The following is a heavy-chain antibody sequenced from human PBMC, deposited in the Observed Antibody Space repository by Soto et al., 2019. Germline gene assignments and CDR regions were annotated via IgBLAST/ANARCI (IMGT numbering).Heavy chain of an antibody. CDR2: IRSKINNYAT. D-gene: IGHD3-10*01. V-gene: IGHV3-73*01. Sequence: GGSLRLSCAASEFTFSVSAIYWVRQASGKGLEWLGRIRSKINNYATTYAASVQGRFTFSRDDSKNTAYLQMNSLKTEDTAVYYCTRRNEPYFQGSGSDWGQGTLVTVSS. J-gene: IGHJ4*02. CDR3: TRRNEPYFQGSGSD. CDR1: EFTFSVSA.